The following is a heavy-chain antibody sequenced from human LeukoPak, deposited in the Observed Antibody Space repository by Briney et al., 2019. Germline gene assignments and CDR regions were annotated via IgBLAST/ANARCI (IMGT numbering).Heavy chain of an antibody. D-gene: IGHD3-10*01. Sequence: RASVKVFCKVSGYTFTSYGISWVRQAPGQGLEEMVWISAYNGNTNYAQKLQGRVTMTTDTYTSTAYMEQTSLRSDDPAVYYCASSPDGSGSYNTYWGQGTLVTVSS. J-gene: IGHJ4*02. CDR2: ISAYNGNT. V-gene: IGHV1-18*01. CDR1: GYTFTSYG. CDR3: ASSPDGSGSYNTY.